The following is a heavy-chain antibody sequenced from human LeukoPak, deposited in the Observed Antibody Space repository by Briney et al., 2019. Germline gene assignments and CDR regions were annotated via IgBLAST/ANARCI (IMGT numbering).Heavy chain of an antibody. D-gene: IGHD4/OR15-4a*01. V-gene: IGHV4-38-2*02. CDR2: IYHSGST. Sequence: SETLSPTCTVSGYSISSGYYWGWIRQPPGKGLEWIGSIYHSGSTYYNSSLKSRVTISVDTSKNQFSLKLSSVTAADTAVYYCAREVKGLDYGLDPWGQGTLVTVSS. J-gene: IGHJ5*02. CDR3: AREVKGLDYGLDP. CDR1: GYSISSGYY.